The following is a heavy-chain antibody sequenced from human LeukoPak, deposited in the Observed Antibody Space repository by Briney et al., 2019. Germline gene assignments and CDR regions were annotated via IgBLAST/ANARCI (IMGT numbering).Heavy chain of an antibody. CDR2: ISGSGGST. CDR1: GFTFSSYA. D-gene: IGHD3-16*02. J-gene: IGHJ4*02. Sequence: GGSLRLSCAASGFTFSSYAMSWVRQAPGKGLEWVSAISGSGGSTYYADSVKGRFTISRDNSKNTLYLQMNSLRAEDTAVYCCAKEADYVWGSYRIVDYWGQGTLVTVSS. CDR3: AKEADYVWGSYRIVDY. V-gene: IGHV3-23*01.